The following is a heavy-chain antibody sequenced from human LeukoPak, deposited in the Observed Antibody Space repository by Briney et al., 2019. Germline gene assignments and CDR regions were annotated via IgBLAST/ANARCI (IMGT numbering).Heavy chain of an antibody. V-gene: IGHV3-7*03. CDR1: GFDFSNYW. CDR2: IKQDGSEK. CDR3: ASNYGG. J-gene: IGHJ4*02. Sequence: GGSLRLSCAASGFDFSNYWMYWVRQAPGKGLEWVANIKQDGSEKYYVDSVRGRFTISRDNAKNSLSLQMNSLRAEDTAVYYCASNYGGWGQGTLVTVSS. D-gene: IGHD4-11*01.